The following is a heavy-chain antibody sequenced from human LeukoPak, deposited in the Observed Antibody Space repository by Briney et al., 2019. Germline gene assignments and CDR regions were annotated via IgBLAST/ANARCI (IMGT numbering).Heavy chain of an antibody. J-gene: IGHJ4*02. V-gene: IGHV1-46*01. Sequence: ASVKVSCKASGYTFTSYYMHWVRQAPGQGLEWMGIINPSGGSASYAQKFQGRVTMTTDTSTSTAYMELRSLRSDDTAVYYCARDPAYYYDSSGYYYDYWGQGTLVTVSS. CDR2: INPSGGSA. CDR1: GYTFTSYY. CDR3: ARDPAYYYDSSGYYYDY. D-gene: IGHD3-22*01.